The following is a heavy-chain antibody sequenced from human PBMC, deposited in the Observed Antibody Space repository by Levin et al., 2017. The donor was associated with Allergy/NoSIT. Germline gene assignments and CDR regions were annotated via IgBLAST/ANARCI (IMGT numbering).Heavy chain of an antibody. CDR3: ARSKIGYSGTYYFDY. CDR1: GFTFSSYS. CDR2: ISSGSSYI. Sequence: AGGSLRLSCAASGFTFSSYSMNWVRQAPGKGLEWVSSISSGSSYIYYADSVKGRFTISRDNAKNSLYLQMNSLRAEDTAVYFCARSKIGYSGTYYFDYWGQGTLVTVSS. V-gene: IGHV3-21*01. D-gene: IGHD1-26*01. J-gene: IGHJ4*02.